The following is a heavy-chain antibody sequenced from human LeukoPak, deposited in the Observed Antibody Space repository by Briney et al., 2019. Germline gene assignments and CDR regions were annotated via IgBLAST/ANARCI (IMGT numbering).Heavy chain of an antibody. CDR2: ITAGNGNT. D-gene: IGHD3-10*01. Sequence: GASVKVSCKASGYTLTSYAMHWVRQAPGQRLEWMGWITAGNGNTKYSQKFQGRVTITRDTSASTAYMELSSLRSEDTAVYYCARGGSGYYYGSGSSRHFDYWGQGTLVTVSS. V-gene: IGHV1-3*01. J-gene: IGHJ4*02. CDR3: ARGGSGYYYGSGSSRHFDY. CDR1: GYTLTSYA.